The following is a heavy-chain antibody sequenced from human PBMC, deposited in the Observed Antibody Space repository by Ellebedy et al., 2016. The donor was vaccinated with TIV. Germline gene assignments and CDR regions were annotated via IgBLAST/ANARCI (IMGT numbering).Heavy chain of an antibody. J-gene: IGHJ4*02. Sequence: GESLKISCAASGFIFSSYAMHWVRQAPGKGLEWVALISYDGSNIYYADSVKGRFTISRDNSKDTLYLQMNSLRAEDTAVYYCARDLDSNYPGAYFDYWGQGTLVTVSA. V-gene: IGHV3-30-3*01. CDR2: ISYDGSNI. D-gene: IGHD4-11*01. CDR1: GFIFSSYA. CDR3: ARDLDSNYPGAYFDY.